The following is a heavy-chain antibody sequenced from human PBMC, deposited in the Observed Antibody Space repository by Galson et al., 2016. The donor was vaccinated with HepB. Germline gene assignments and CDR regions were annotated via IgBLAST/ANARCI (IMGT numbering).Heavy chain of an antibody. V-gene: IGHV6-1*01. D-gene: IGHD7-27*01. Sequence: CAISGDSVSNINVAWNWIRQSPSRGLEWLGRTYYRSKWWHTYAVSMKSRTTINPDTFKNQSSLQLNSVTPEDTAVYYCARAEANWDGGGDNYFDSWGQGILVTVSS. CDR2: TYYRSKWWH. J-gene: IGHJ5*01. CDR1: GDSVSNINVA. CDR3: ARAEANWDGGGDNYFDS.